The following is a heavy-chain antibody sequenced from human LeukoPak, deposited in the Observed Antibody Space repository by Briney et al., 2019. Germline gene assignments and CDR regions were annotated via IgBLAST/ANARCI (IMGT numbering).Heavy chain of an antibody. V-gene: IGHV4-59*01. J-gene: IGHJ4*02. CDR1: GGSISSYY. CDR3: ARVPYYYDSSGYNAYFDY. CDR2: IYYRGST. D-gene: IGHD3-22*01. Sequence: PSETLSLTCTVSGGSISSYYWSCIRQPPGKGLEWIGYIYYRGSTNYNPCLKSRVTISVDTSKNQFSLKLSSVTAADTAVYYCARVPYYYDSSGYNAYFDYWGQGTLVTVSS.